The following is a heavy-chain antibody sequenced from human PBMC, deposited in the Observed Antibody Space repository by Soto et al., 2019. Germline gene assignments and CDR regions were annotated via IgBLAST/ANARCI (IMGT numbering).Heavy chain of an antibody. CDR3: ASILPAAAGTRSYYYYGMDV. Sequence: PGGSLRLSCAASGFTFSSYEMNWVRQAPGKGLEWVSYISSSGSTIYYADSVKGRFTISRDNAKNSLYLQMNSLRAEDTAVYYCASILPAAAGTRSYYYYGMDVWGQGTTVTVSS. J-gene: IGHJ6*02. CDR1: GFTFSSYE. V-gene: IGHV3-48*03. D-gene: IGHD6-13*01. CDR2: ISSSGSTI.